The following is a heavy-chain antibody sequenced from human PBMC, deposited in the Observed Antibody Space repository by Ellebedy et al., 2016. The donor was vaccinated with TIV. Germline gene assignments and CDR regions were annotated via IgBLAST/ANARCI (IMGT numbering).Heavy chain of an antibody. D-gene: IGHD3-22*01. Sequence: ASVKVSCKASGYTFINYGISWVRQAPGQGLEWMGWINPNSGGTNYAQKFQGWVTMTRDTSINTAYMELGRLRSDDTAVYYCARAPPTYDSSGYYYLDYWGQGTLVTVSS. CDR3: ARAPPTYDSSGYYYLDY. CDR1: GYTFINYG. CDR2: INPNSGGT. V-gene: IGHV1-2*04. J-gene: IGHJ4*02.